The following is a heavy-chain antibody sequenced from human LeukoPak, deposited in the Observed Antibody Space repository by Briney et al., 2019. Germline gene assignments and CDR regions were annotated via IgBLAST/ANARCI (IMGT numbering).Heavy chain of an antibody. CDR3: ARHLRQEKQLWLPPYFDY. CDR1: GGSISSSRYY. J-gene: IGHJ4*02. V-gene: IGHV4-39*01. Sequence: SETLSLTCTVSGGSISSSRYYWGWIRQPPGKGLEWIGSIYYSGSTYYNPSLKSRVTISVDTSKNQFSLKLNSVTAADTAVYYCARHLRQEKQLWLPPYFDYWGQGTLVTVSS. CDR2: IYYSGST. D-gene: IGHD5-18*01.